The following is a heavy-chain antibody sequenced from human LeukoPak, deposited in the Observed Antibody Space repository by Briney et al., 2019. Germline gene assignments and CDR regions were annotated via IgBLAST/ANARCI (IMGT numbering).Heavy chain of an antibody. CDR2: IYSGGAT. D-gene: IGHD6-13*01. Sequence: PGGSLRLSCATSGFTVSKTYMSWVRQAPGKGLQWVSIIYSGGATYYADSVKGRPTISTDNSKNTVDLQVNSLRAEDTAVYYCAITRGLAAGGSAVDVWGQGTMVTVSS. CDR3: AITRGLAAGGSAVDV. V-gene: IGHV3-66*01. CDR1: GFTVSKTY. J-gene: IGHJ3*01.